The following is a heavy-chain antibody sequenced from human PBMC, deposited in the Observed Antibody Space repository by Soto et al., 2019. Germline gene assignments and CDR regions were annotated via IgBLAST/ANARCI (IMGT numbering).Heavy chain of an antibody. CDR3: ARDRRDFWSGYAGPYGMDV. V-gene: IGHV3-53*01. CDR1: GFTVSSNY. D-gene: IGHD3-3*01. Sequence: PGGSLRLSCAASGFTVSSNYMSWVRQAPGKGLEWVSVIYSGGSTYYADSVKGRFTISRDNSKNTLYLQMNSLRAEDTAVYYCARDRRDFWSGYAGPYGMDVWGQGTTVTVSS. CDR2: IYSGGST. J-gene: IGHJ6*02.